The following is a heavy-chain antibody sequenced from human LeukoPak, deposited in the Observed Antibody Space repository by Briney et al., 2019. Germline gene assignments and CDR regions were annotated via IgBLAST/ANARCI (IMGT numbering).Heavy chain of an antibody. Sequence: SETLSLTCAVYGASFSGYYWTWIRQPPGKGLEWIGEINHSGSTNYNPSLKSRVTISVDTSKNQFSLKLSSVTAADTAVYYCARDWDYGDNERLDPWGQGTLVTVSS. CDR3: ARDWDYGDNERLDP. CDR2: INHSGST. CDR1: GASFSGYY. J-gene: IGHJ5*02. V-gene: IGHV4-34*01. D-gene: IGHD4-17*01.